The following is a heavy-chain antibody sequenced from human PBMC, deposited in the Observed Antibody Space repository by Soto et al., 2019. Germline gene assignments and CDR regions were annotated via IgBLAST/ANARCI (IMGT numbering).Heavy chain of an antibody. D-gene: IGHD3-3*01. CDR3: AKGITIFGVAIDIDY. CDR1: GFTFSSYA. V-gene: IGHV3-23*01. J-gene: IGHJ4*02. CDR2: ISGSGGST. Sequence: GGSLRLSCAASGFTFSSYAMSWVRQAPGKGLEWVSAISGSGGSTYYADSVKGRFTISRDNSKNTLYLQMNNLRAEDTAVYYCAKGITIFGVAIDIDYWGQGTLVTVSS.